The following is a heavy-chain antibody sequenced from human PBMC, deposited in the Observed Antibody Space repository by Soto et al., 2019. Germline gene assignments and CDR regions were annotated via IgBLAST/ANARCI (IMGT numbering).Heavy chain of an antibody. Sequence: GESLKISCKGSGYSFTSYWIGWVRQMPGKGLGWMGIIYPGDSDTRYSPSFQGQVTISADKSISTAYLQWSSLKASDTAMYYCARLTRVWSGYPTGFDPWGQGTLVTVSS. CDR3: ARLTRVWSGYPTGFDP. CDR1: GYSFTSYW. J-gene: IGHJ5*02. D-gene: IGHD3-3*01. CDR2: IYPGDSDT. V-gene: IGHV5-51*01.